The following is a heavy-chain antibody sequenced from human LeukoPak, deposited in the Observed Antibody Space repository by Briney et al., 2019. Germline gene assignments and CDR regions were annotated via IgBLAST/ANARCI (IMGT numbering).Heavy chain of an antibody. D-gene: IGHD3-22*01. CDR1: GGSISSYY. V-gene: IGHV4-59*12. CDR2: IYYSGST. CDR3: ARDQYYYDSSGYLTFDY. Sequence: SETLSLTCTVSGGSISSYYWSWIRQPPGKGLEWIGYIYYSGSTNYNPSLKSRVTISVDTSKNQFSLKLSSVTAADTAVYYCARDQYYYDSSGYLTFDYWGQGTLVTVSS. J-gene: IGHJ4*02.